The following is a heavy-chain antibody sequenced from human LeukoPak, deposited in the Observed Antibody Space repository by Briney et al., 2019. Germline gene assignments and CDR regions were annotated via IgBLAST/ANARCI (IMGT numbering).Heavy chain of an antibody. Sequence: GGSLRLSCAASGFTFGSFWMHWVRQVPGKGLVWVSRISNDGSTTSYADSVKGRFTISRDNAKNSLYLQMNSLRAEDTAVYYCAELGITMIGGVWGKGTTVTISS. CDR3: AELGITMIGGV. J-gene: IGHJ6*04. V-gene: IGHV3-74*01. CDR1: GFTFGSFW. D-gene: IGHD3-10*02. CDR2: ISNDGSTT.